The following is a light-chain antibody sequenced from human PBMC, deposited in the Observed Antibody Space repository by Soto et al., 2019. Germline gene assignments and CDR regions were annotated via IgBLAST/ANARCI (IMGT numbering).Light chain of an antibody. Sequence: DIQMTQSPSTLSASVGDRVTITCRASQSIGSWLAWYQQKPGKAPKVLIYKASSLESGVPSRFSGSGSGTEFTLTISSLQPDDFATYYCQQYNSYPWTFGQGTKVDI. J-gene: IGKJ1*01. CDR2: KAS. V-gene: IGKV1-5*03. CDR3: QQYNSYPWT. CDR1: QSIGSW.